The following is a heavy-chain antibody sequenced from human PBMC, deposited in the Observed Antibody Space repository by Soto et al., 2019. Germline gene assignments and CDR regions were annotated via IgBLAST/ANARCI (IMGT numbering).Heavy chain of an antibody. CDR2: ISGSGGST. CDR3: AKGGKGDYGPSDY. J-gene: IGHJ4*02. CDR1: GFTFSSYA. D-gene: IGHD4-17*01. Sequence: EVQLLESGGGLVQPGGSLRLSCAASGFTFSSYAMSWVGQAPGKGREWVSAISGSGGSTYYADSVKGRFTISRDNSKNTLYLQMNSLRAEDTAVYYCAKGGKGDYGPSDYWGQGTLVTVSS. V-gene: IGHV3-23*01.